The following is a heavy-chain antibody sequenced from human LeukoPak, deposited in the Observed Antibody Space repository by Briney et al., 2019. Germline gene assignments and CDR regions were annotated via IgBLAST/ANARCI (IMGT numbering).Heavy chain of an antibody. D-gene: IGHD2-2*01. Sequence: ASVKVSCKASGYTFTSYAISWVRQAPGQGLEWMGGIIPIFGTANYAQKFQGRVTITADESTSTAYMELSSLRSEDTAVYYCARVRPSAYCSSTSCPYSSSPLDYWGQGTLVTVSS. CDR3: ARVRPSAYCSSTSCPYSSSPLDY. J-gene: IGHJ4*02. CDR2: IIPIFGTA. V-gene: IGHV1-69*13. CDR1: GYTFTSYA.